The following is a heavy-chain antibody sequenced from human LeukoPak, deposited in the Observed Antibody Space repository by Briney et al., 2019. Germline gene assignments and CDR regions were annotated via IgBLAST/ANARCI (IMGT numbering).Heavy chain of an antibody. D-gene: IGHD2-8*01. CDR2: ISYDGSNK. Sequence: GGSLRLSCAASGFTFSIYAIHWVRQAPGKGLEWVAVISYDGSNKYYADSVKGRFTISRDNSKNTLYLQMNSLRAEDTAVYYCARDCTNGVCSYGMDVWGQGTTVTVSS. V-gene: IGHV3-30-3*01. J-gene: IGHJ6*02. CDR1: GFTFSIYA. CDR3: ARDCTNGVCSYGMDV.